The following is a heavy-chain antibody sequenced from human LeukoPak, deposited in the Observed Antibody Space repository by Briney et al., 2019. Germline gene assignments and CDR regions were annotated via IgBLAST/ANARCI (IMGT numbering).Heavy chain of an antibody. D-gene: IGHD4-17*01. CDR1: GGSISSYY. Sequence: SETLSLTCTVSGGSISSYYWSWIRQPPGKGLEWIGYIYYSGSTNYNPSLKSRVTISVDTSKNQFSLKLSSVTAADTAVYYCARGTVTTYYFDYWGQGTLVTVSP. V-gene: IGHV4-59*01. CDR2: IYYSGST. CDR3: ARGTVTTYYFDY. J-gene: IGHJ4*02.